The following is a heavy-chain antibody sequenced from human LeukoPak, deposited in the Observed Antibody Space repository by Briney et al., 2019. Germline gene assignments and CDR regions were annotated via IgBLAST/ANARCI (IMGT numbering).Heavy chain of an antibody. V-gene: IGHV3-7*01. CDR2: IKQDGSEK. CDR3: ARVRWLQLKDYFDY. J-gene: IGHJ4*02. Sequence: PGGSLRLSCAASGFTFSSYWMSGVRQAPGKGLEWVANIKQDGSEKYYVDSVKGRFTISRDNAKNSLSLQMNSLRAEDTAVYYCARVRWLQLKDYFDYWGQGTLVTVSS. CDR1: GFTFSSYW. D-gene: IGHD5-24*01.